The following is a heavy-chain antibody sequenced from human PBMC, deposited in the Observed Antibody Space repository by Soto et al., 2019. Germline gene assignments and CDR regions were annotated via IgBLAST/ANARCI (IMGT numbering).Heavy chain of an antibody. J-gene: IGHJ4*02. CDR1: GYSFTSYY. Sequence: ASVKVSCKASGYSFTSYYMHWVRQAPGQGSEWMGMINPGGYTTTYAQKFQGRVTMTTDPSTSTLYMELSSLRSEDTAVYYCARLTAVGDYFGYWGQGTLVTVSS. CDR2: INPGGYTT. CDR3: ARLTAVGDYFGY. D-gene: IGHD5-18*01. V-gene: IGHV1-46*01.